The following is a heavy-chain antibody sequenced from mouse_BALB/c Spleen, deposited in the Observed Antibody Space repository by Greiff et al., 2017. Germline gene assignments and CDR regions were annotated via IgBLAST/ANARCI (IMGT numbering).Heavy chain of an antibody. Sequence: VQLQQPGPELVKPGASVKMSCKASGYTFTSYVMHWVKQKPGQGLEWIGYINPYNDGTKYNEKFKGKATLTSDKSSSTAYMELSSLTSEDSAVYYCARLITKATRDYWGQGTTLTVSS. J-gene: IGHJ2*01. V-gene: IGHV1-14*01. CDR3: ARLITKATRDY. D-gene: IGHD1-2*01. CDR2: INPYNDGT. CDR1: GYTFTSYV.